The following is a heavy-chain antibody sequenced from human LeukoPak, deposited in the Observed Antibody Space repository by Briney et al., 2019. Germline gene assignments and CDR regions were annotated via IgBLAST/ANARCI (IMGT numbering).Heavy chain of an antibody. Sequence: SVKVSCKASGGTFTNYAINWVRQAPGQGLEWMGGIIPILDVTNYAQKFQGRVTITADQSTSTAYMELSSLRSEDTAVYYCARGGGVDILTGFQYWGQGTLVTVSS. J-gene: IGHJ4*02. D-gene: IGHD3-9*01. CDR3: ARGGGVDILTGFQY. CDR1: GGTFTNYA. V-gene: IGHV1-69*04. CDR2: IIPILDVT.